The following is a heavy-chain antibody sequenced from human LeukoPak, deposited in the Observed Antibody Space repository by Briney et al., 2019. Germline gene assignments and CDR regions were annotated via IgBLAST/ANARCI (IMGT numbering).Heavy chain of an antibody. CDR2: IYHAGGT. CDR3: AKSLYGTGSYQKCFDP. J-gene: IGHJ5*02. D-gene: IGHD3-10*01. Sequence: PSETLSLTCAVSGGSISSDNWWGWVRQTPGKGLEWIAEIYHAGGTNYNASLKSRVTISVDKTKNQFSLELSSVTAADTAVYYCAKSLYGTGSYQKCFDPWGKGTLVTVSS. CDR1: GGSISSDNW. V-gene: IGHV4-4*02.